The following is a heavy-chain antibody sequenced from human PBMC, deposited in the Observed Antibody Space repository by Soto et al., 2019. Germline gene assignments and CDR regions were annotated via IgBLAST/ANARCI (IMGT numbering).Heavy chain of an antibody. Sequence: GGSLRLSCAASGFTFSSYAISWVRQAPGKGLEWVSAISGSGGSTYYADSVKGRFTISRDNSKNTLYLQMNSLRAEDTAVYYCAKDLGIGIAAAGTFDAFDIWGQGTMVTVSS. J-gene: IGHJ3*02. CDR2: ISGSGGST. CDR1: GFTFSSYA. D-gene: IGHD6-13*01. V-gene: IGHV3-23*01. CDR3: AKDLGIGIAAAGTFDAFDI.